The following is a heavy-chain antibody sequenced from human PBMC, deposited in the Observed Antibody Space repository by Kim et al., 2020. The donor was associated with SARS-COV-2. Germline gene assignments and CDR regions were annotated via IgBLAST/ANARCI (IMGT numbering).Heavy chain of an antibody. J-gene: IGHJ5*02. V-gene: IGHV1-69*01. Sequence: CQGRVTITADESTSTAYMELSSLRSEDTAVYYCARGYSGSYYEGGDWFDTWGQGTLVTVSS. CDR3: ARGYSGSYYEGGDWFDT. D-gene: IGHD3-10*01.